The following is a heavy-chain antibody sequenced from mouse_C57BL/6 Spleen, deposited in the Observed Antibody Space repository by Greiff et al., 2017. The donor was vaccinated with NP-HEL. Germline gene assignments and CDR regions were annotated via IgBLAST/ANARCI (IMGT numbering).Heavy chain of an antibody. Sequence: EVKVEESGGGLVQPGGSMKLSCVASGFTFSNYWMNWVRQSPEKGLEWVAQIRLKSDNYATHYAESVKGRFTISRDDSKSSVYLQMNNLRAEDTGIYYCTRGNYYSGYFDVWGTGTTVTVSS. CDR2: IRLKSDNYAT. CDR1: GFTFSNYW. CDR3: TRGNYYSGYFDV. D-gene: IGHD2-12*01. V-gene: IGHV6-3*01. J-gene: IGHJ1*03.